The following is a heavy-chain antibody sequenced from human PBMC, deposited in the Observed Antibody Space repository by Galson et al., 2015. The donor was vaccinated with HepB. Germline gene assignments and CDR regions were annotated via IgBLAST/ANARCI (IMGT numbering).Heavy chain of an antibody. J-gene: IGHJ2*01. D-gene: IGHD3-10*01. Sequence: SVKVSCKASGYTFTSYYMHWVRQAPGQGLEWMGIINPSGGSTSYAQKLQGRVTMTRDTSTSTVYMELSSLRSEDTAVYYCARDSGRSYGSRRGWYFDLWGRGTLVTVSS. CDR3: ARDSGRSYGSRRGWYFDL. CDR1: GYTFTSYY. CDR2: INPSGGST. V-gene: IGHV1-46*04.